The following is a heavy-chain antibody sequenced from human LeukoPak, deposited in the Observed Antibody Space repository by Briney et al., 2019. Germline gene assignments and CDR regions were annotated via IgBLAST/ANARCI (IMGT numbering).Heavy chain of an antibody. CDR2: MYYSGIT. V-gene: IGHV4-38-2*02. CDR1: GYSISSGYY. Sequence: PSETLSLTCTVSGYSISSGYYWGWIRQPPGKGLEWIGSMYYSGITYYSQSLKSRLTMSVDTSKNQFSLRLSSVTAADTAVYFCARHGDGFYDILTGSFDYWGQGTLVTVFS. CDR3: ARHGDGFYDILTGSFDY. D-gene: IGHD3-9*01. J-gene: IGHJ4*02.